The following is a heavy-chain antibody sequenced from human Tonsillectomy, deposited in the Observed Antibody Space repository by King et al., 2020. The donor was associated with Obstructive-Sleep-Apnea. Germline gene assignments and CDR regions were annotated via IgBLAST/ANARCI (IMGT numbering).Heavy chain of an antibody. CDR3: AKCYNPGSYYNGPRG. V-gene: IGHV3-30*18. J-gene: IGHJ4*02. CDR1: GFTFSSYG. CDR2: ISYDGNNK. D-gene: IGHD3-10*01. Sequence: VQLVESGGGVVQPGGSLRLSCSASGFTFSSYGMHWVRQAPGKGLEWVAVISYDGNNKYYADSVKGRFTISRDNSKNTLYLQMNSLRAEDTAMYYCAKCYNPGSYYNGPRGWGQGTLVTVSS.